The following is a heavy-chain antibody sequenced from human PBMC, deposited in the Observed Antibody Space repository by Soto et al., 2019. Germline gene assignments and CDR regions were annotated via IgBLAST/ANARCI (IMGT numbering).Heavy chain of an antibody. J-gene: IGHJ6*02. CDR3: AADPAYYDSSGYYIGYYYYGMEV. Sequence: GASVKVSCKASGFTFTSSAVQWVRQARGQRLEWIGWIVVGSGNTNYAQKFQERVTITRDMSTSTAYMELSSLRSEDTAVYYCAADPAYYDSSGYYIGYYYYGMEVWGQGTTVTVSS. CDR1: GFTFTSSA. CDR2: IVVGSGNT. D-gene: IGHD3-22*01. V-gene: IGHV1-58*01.